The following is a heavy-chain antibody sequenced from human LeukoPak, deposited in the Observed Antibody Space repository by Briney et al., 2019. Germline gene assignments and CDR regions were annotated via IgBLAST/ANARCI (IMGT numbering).Heavy chain of an antibody. CDR1: GGSISSGSYY. D-gene: IGHD6-19*01. CDR3: ARAVAGTGGFDY. J-gene: IGHJ4*02. CDR2: IYTSGST. Sequence: SETLSLTCTVSGGSISSGSYYWSWIRQPAGKGLEWIGRIYTSGSTNYNPSLKNRVTISVDTSKNQFSLKLSSVAAADTAVYYCARAVAGTGGFDYWGQGTLVTVSS. V-gene: IGHV4-61*02.